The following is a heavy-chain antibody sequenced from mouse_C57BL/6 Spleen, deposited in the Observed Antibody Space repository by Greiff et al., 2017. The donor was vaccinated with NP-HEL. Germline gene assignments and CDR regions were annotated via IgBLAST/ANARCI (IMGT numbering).Heavy chain of an antibody. D-gene: IGHD2-4*01. Sequence: EVKLVESGGGLVKPGGSLKLSCAASGFTFSSYAMSWVRQTPEKRLEWVATISDGCSYTYYPDNVKGRFTISRDNAKNNLYLQMSHLKSEDTAMYYCARDRMITTGYYFDYWGQGTTLTVSS. V-gene: IGHV5-4*01. CDR1: GFTFSSYA. CDR2: ISDGCSYT. CDR3: ARDRMITTGYYFDY. J-gene: IGHJ2*01.